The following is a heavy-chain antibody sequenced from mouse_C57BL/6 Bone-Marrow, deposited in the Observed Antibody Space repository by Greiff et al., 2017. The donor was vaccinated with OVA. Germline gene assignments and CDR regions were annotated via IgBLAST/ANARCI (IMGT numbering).Heavy chain of an antibody. CDR3: ARGAGTQDY. CDR1: GYTFTSYW. J-gene: IGHJ2*01. Sequence: QVQLKQPGAELVRPGSSVKLSCKASGYTFTSYWMDWVKQRPGQGLEWIGNIYPSDSETHYNQKFKDKATLTVDKSSSTAYMQLSSLTSEDSAVYYCARGAGTQDYWGQGTTLTVSS. V-gene: IGHV1-61*01. CDR2: IYPSDSET. D-gene: IGHD4-1*01.